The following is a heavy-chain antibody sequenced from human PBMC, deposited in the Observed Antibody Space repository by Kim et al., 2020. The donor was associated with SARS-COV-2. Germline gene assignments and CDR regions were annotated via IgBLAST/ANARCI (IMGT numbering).Heavy chain of an antibody. CDR2: IWYDGGSK. CDR3: ARTRPSNNYYASPWYFDL. CDR1: GFSFSTKGYG. J-gene: IGHJ2*01. V-gene: IGHV3-33*08. D-gene: IGHD3-22*01. Sequence: GGSLRLSCAASGFSFSTKGYGMHWVRQAPGKGLEWVAVIWYDGGSKYYADSVRGRFTISRDTSNNPLYLQMDSLRAEDTAVYYCARTRPSNNYYASPWYFDLWGRGTLVTVSS.